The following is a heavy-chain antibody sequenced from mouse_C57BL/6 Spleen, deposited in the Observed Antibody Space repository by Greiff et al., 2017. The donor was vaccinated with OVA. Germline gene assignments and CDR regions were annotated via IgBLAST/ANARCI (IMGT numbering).Heavy chain of an antibody. CDR2: IYPSDSET. V-gene: IGHV1-61*01. Sequence: VQLKQPGAELVRPGSSVKLSCKASGYTFTSYWMDWVKQRPGQGLEWIGNIYPSDSETHYNQKFKDKATLTVDKSSSTAYMQLSSLTSEDSAVYYCARRRDYGFAYWGQGTLVTVSA. CDR3: ARRRDYGFAY. CDR1: GYTFTSYW. J-gene: IGHJ3*01. D-gene: IGHD2-4*01.